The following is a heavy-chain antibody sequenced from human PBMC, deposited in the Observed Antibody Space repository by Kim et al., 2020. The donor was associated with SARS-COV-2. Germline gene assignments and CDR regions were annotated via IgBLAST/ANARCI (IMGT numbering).Heavy chain of an antibody. V-gene: IGHV4-4*02. Sequence: SETLSLTCVVSGGSINSNNYWNWVRQSPGKGLEWIGEIHHSGSINQNPSLKSRVTISVDKSKNLFSMNLNTVTAADTAVYFCVRGGGWQFDSWGQGTLVTVSS. D-gene: IGHD6-19*01. J-gene: IGHJ4*02. CDR2: IHHSGSI. CDR3: VRGGGWQFDS. CDR1: GGSINSNNY.